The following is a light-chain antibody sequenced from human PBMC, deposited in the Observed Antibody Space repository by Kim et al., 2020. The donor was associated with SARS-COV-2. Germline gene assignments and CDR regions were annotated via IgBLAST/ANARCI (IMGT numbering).Light chain of an antibody. CDR3: QQCQTTPLT. CDR1: QSVSTAY. Sequence: SPGEVATLSCRASQSVSTAYLVWYQQKVGQAPRLLLYATSSRASGVPDRFSGSGSETDFSLTISGLEPDDFAVYYCQQCQTTPLTFGGGTKVDIK. CDR2: ATS. V-gene: IGKV3-20*01. J-gene: IGKJ4*01.